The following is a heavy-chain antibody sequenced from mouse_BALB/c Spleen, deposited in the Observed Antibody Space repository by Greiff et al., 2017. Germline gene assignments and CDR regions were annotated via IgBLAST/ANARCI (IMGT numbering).Heavy chain of an antibody. D-gene: IGHD2-2*01. CDR3: TRCGYVGDWYFDV. CDR1: GYTFTSYT. V-gene: IGHV1-4*01. Sequence: QVQLQQSGAELARPGASVKMSCKASGYTFTSYTMHWVKQRPGQGLEWIGYINPSSGYTNYNQKFKDKATLTADKSSSTAYMQLSSLTSEDSAVYYCTRCGYVGDWYFDVWGAGTTVTVSS. J-gene: IGHJ1*01. CDR2: INPSSGYT.